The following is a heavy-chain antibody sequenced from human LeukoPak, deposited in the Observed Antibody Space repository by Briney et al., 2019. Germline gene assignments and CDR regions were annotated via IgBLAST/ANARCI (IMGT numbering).Heavy chain of an antibody. CDR2: IKEDGTEE. J-gene: IGHJ4*02. CDR1: GFTFSSSW. Sequence: GGSLRLFCAASGFTFSSSWMTWVRQAPGKGLEWVAHIKEDGTEEYYVDSVKGRFTISRDNAKNSLYLQMNSLRAEDTAVYYCARWNDGREFDYWGQGTLVSVS. CDR3: ARWNDGREFDY. D-gene: IGHD1-1*01. V-gene: IGHV3-7*05.